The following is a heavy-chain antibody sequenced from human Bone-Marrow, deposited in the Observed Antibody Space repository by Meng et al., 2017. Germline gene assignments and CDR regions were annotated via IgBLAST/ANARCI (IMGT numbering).Heavy chain of an antibody. J-gene: IGHJ4*02. CDR2: IWYDGSNK. Sequence: QVEPWGRGGGVVQPWGDLGCSCAGCGLPFSSNGIHWVRQGPGKGLEWVAVIWYDGSNKYYADSVKGRFTISRDNSKNTLYLQMNSLRAEDTAMYYCERFTPFDYWGQGTLVTVSS. CDR3: ERFTPFDY. V-gene: IGHV3-33*01. CDR1: GLPFSSNG.